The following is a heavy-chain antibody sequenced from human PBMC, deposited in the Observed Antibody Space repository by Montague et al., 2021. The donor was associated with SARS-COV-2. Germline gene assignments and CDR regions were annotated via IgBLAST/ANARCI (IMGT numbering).Heavy chain of an antibody. CDR3: ARDRIAAAGRLWTRDYYYYGMDV. Sequence: SLRLSCAASGFTFSSYWMSWVRQAPGKGLEWVANIKQDGSEKYYVDSVKGRFTISRDNTKNSLYLQMNSLRAEDTAVYYCARDRIAAAGRLWTRDYYYYGMDVWGQGTTVTVSS. V-gene: IGHV3-7*01. CDR1: GFTFSSYW. D-gene: IGHD6-13*01. CDR2: IKQDGSEK. J-gene: IGHJ6*02.